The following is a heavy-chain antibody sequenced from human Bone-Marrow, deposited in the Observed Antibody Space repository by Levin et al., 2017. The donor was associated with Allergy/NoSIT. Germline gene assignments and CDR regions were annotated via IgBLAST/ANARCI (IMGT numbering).Heavy chain of an antibody. CDR2: ISYDGSNK. D-gene: IGHD6-19*01. Sequence: GGSLRLSCAASGFTFSSYGMHWVRQAPGKGLEWVAVISYDGSNKYYADSVKGRFTISRDNSKNTLYLQMNSLRAEDTAVYYCAKGGSGWFFDYWGQGTLVTVSS. CDR3: AKGGSGWFFDY. V-gene: IGHV3-30*18. CDR1: GFTFSSYG. J-gene: IGHJ4*02.